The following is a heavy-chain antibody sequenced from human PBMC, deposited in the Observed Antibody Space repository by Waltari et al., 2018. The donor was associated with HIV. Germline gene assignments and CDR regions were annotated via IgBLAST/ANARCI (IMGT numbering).Heavy chain of an antibody. CDR1: GFTFTTYW. Sequence: EVQLVESGGDLVQPGGSLRLSCAVSGFTFTTYWISWVRQAPGKGLEWVANINLNGSEKYYVDSVKGRFTISRDNAKNSLFLQMNSLRAEDTGIYYCARGWADYWGQGTLVTVSS. CDR2: INLNGSEK. CDR3: ARGWADY. V-gene: IGHV3-7*01. J-gene: IGHJ4*02.